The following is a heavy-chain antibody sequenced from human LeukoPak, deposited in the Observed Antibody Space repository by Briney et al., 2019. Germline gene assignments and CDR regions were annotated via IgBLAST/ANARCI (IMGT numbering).Heavy chain of an antibody. CDR3: ARDASSSGAHWFDP. D-gene: IGHD6-6*01. CDR1: GGSISSYY. CDR2: IYTSGST. J-gene: IGHJ5*02. V-gene: IGHV4-4*07. Sequence: SETLSLTCTVSGGSISSYYWSWIWQPAGKGLEWIGRIYTSGSTNYNPSLKSRVTMSVDTSKNQFSLKLSSVTAADTAVYYCARDASSSGAHWFDPWGKGTLVTVSS.